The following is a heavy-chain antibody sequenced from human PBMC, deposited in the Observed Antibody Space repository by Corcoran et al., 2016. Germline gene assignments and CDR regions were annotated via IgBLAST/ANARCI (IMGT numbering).Heavy chain of an antibody. Sequence: QVTLRESGPALVKPTQTLTLTCTFSGFSLSTSGMCVSWIRQPPGKALEWLALIDWDDDKYYSTSLKTRPTISKDTSKNQVLLTMTNMDPVDTATYYCERIGLTTEYYYGMGVWGQGTTVTVSS. V-gene: IGHV2-70*01. J-gene: IGHJ6*02. CDR2: IDWDDDK. CDR1: GFSLSTSGMC. CDR3: ERIGLTTEYYYGMGV. D-gene: IGHD4-17*01.